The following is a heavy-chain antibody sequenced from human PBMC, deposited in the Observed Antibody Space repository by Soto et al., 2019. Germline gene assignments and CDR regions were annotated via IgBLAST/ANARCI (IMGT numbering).Heavy chain of an antibody. J-gene: IGHJ3*02. CDR3: ARDGVDVSRTTVRHGALDI. CDR2: FIPVFTTA. Sequence: QVQLVQSGAEVKKPGSSVKVSCKASGGSFSTYGISWVRQAPGQGLAWMGGFIPVFTTAKYAQKFQGRVSITADECTYTAYMELSSLRSEDTAVYFCARDGVDVSRTTVRHGALDIWGQGTVVTVSS. D-gene: IGHD4-17*01. CDR1: GGSFSTYG. V-gene: IGHV1-69*01.